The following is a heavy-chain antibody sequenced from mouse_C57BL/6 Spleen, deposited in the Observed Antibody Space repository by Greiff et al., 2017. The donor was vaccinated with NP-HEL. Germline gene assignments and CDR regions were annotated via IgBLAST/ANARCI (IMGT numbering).Heavy chain of an antibody. CDR1: GFTFSDYY. CDR3: ARQVYDGAWFAY. Sequence: EVMLVESGGGLVQPGGSLKLSCAASGFTFSDYYMYWVRQTPEKRLEWVAYISNGGGRTYYPDTVKGRFTISRDNAKNTLYLQMSRLKSEDTAMYYCARQVYDGAWFAYWGQGTLVTVSA. CDR2: ISNGGGRT. D-gene: IGHD2-3*01. V-gene: IGHV5-12*01. J-gene: IGHJ3*01.